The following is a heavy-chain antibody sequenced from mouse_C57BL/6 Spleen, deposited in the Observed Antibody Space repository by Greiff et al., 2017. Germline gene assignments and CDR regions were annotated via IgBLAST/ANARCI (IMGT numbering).Heavy chain of an antibody. CDR3: ASLLYYAMDY. V-gene: IGHV5-17*01. J-gene: IGHJ4*01. D-gene: IGHD1-1*01. Sequence: EVQVVESGGGLVKPGGSLKLSCAASGFTFSDYGMHWVRQAPEKGLEWVAYISSGSSTIYYADTVKGRFTISRDNAKNTLFLQMTSLRSEDTAMYYCASLLYYAMDYWGQGTSVTVSS. CDR2: ISSGSSTI. CDR1: GFTFSDYG.